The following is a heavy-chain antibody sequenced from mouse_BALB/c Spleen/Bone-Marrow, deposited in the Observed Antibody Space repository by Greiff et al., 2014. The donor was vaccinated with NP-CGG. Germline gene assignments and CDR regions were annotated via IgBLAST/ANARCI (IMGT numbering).Heavy chain of an antibody. J-gene: IGHJ3*01. D-gene: IGHD1-1*01. V-gene: IGHV14-3*02. CDR2: IDPANGNT. CDR1: GFNIKDTY. CDR3: ARYYYGSSLFAY. Sequence: EVQLQQSGAELVKPGASVKLSCTASGFNIKDTYMYWVKQRPEQGLEWIGRIDPANGNTKYDPKFQDKATITADTSSNTAYLQLSSLTSEDTAVYYCARYYYGSSLFAYWGQGTLVTASA.